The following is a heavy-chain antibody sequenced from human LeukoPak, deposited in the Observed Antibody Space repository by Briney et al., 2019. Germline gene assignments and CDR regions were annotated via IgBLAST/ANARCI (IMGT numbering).Heavy chain of an antibody. J-gene: IGHJ4*02. V-gene: IGHV4-31*03. D-gene: IGHD1-20*01. CDR3: ARTHITGTGYFDY. CDR1: GGSISSGGYY. CDR2: IYYSGSP. Sequence: SETLSLTCTVSGGSISSGGYYWSWVRQHPGKGLEWIAYIYYSGSPYYNLSLKSRVTISVDTSNNQFSLNLSSVTAADTAVYYCARTHITGTGYFDYWGQGTLVTVSS.